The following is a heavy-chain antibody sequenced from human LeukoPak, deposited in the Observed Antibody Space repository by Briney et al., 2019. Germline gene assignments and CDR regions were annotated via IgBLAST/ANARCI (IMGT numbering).Heavy chain of an antibody. Sequence: ASVKVSCTASGYTFTSYAMNWVRQAPGQGLEWMGWINTNTGNPTYAQGFTGRFVFSLDTSVSTAYLQISSLKAEDTAVYYCARVRYYYGSYGMDVWGQGTTVTVSS. V-gene: IGHV7-4-1*02. CDR2: INTNTGNP. CDR1: GYTFTSYA. D-gene: IGHD3-16*02. CDR3: ARVRYYYGSYGMDV. J-gene: IGHJ6*02.